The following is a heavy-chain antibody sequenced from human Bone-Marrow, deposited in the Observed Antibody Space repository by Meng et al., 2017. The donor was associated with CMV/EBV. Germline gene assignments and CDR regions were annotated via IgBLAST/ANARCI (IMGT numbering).Heavy chain of an antibody. CDR3: ARDLDYGDYASDY. CDR1: GYTFTGYY. CDR2: INPNSGGT. D-gene: IGHD4-17*01. J-gene: IGHJ4*02. V-gene: IGHV1-2*02. Sequence: QGVLVQSGAEVKKPGASVKVSCKASGYTFTGYYMHWVRQAPGQGLEWMGWINPNSGGTNYAQKFQGRVTMTRDTSISTAYMELSRLRSDDTAVYYCARDLDYGDYASDYWGQGTLVTVSS.